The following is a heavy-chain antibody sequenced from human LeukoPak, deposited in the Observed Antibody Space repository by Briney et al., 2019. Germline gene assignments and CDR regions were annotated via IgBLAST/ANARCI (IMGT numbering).Heavy chain of an antibody. D-gene: IGHD3/OR15-3a*01. J-gene: IGHJ4*02. V-gene: IGHV3-15*01. CDR2: IKRKGDDGTI. CDR3: TAGTGRSDFDY. Sequence: GGSLRLSCAASGFSFSNAWMSWVRQAPGKGLEWVGRIKRKGDDGTIDYAAPVKGRLTISRDDSRNTLYLQMNSLKSEDTAVYYCTAGTGRSDFDYWGQGTLVTVPS. CDR1: GFSFSNAW.